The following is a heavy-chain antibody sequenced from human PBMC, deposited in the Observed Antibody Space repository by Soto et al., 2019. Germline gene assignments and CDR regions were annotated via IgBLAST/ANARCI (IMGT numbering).Heavy chain of an antibody. J-gene: IGHJ5*02. D-gene: IGHD5-12*01. V-gene: IGHV4-4*02. Sequence: PWETLSLTCAVSGDSISSSNWWTWVRQSPGKGLEWIGEVYHSGSTNYNPSLKSRVTISVDKSKNHFSLKLTSVTAADTAVYFCARRIPPGYTMSWYNWFDPWGQGTLVTAPQ. CDR1: GDSISSSNW. CDR3: ARRIPPGYTMSWYNWFDP. CDR2: VYHSGST.